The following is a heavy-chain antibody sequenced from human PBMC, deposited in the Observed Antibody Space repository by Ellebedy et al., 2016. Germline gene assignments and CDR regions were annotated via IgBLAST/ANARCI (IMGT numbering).Heavy chain of an antibody. V-gene: IGHV5-51*01. CDR3: ARRPSSSWSRWASGAFDI. Sequence: GESLKISCKGSGYSLTSYWIGWVRQMPGKGLEWMGIIYPGDSDTRYSPSFQGQVTISADKSISTAYLQWSSLKASDTAMYYCARRPSSSWSRWASGAFDIWGQGTMVTVSS. D-gene: IGHD6-13*01. J-gene: IGHJ3*02. CDR1: GYSLTSYW. CDR2: IYPGDSDT.